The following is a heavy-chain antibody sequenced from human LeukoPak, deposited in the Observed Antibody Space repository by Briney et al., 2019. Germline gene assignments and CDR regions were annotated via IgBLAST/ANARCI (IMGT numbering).Heavy chain of an antibody. V-gene: IGHV3-7*01. Sequence: GGSLRLSCAASGFTFSSYWMSWVRQAPGKGLEWVANIKQDGSEKYYVDSVKGQFTISRDNAENSLYLQMNSLRGEDTAVYYCAGGPVFHSYGFHYYYYGMDVWGQGTTVTVSS. D-gene: IGHD5-18*01. CDR1: GFTFSSYW. CDR3: AGGPVFHSYGFHYYYYGMDV. CDR2: IKQDGSEK. J-gene: IGHJ6*02.